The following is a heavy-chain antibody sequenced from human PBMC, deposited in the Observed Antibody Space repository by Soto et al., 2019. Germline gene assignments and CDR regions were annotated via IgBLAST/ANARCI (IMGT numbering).Heavy chain of an antibody. CDR2: ISWNSGSI. D-gene: IGHD6-13*01. V-gene: IGHV3-9*01. Sequence: HPGGSLRLSCAASGFTFDDYAMHWVRQAPGKGLEWVSGISWNSGSIGYADSVKGRFTISRDNAKNSLYLQMNSLRAEDTALYYCAKAYSSSWPYFDYWGQGTLVTVSS. J-gene: IGHJ4*02. CDR1: GFTFDDYA. CDR3: AKAYSSSWPYFDY.